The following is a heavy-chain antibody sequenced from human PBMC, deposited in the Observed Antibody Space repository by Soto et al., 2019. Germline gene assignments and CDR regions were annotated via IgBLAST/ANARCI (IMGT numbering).Heavy chain of an antibody. CDR1: GFTFSSYS. CDR3: AREYSSGGTCYGGYLDY. J-gene: IGHJ4*02. V-gene: IGHV3-21*01. Sequence: EVQLVESGGGLVKPGGSLRLSCAASGFTFSSYSMNWVRQAPGKGLEWVSSISSSSSYIYYADSVKGRFTISRDYDKTSLYLQMNSLRDEDTAVYYCAREYSSGGTCYGGYLDYWGQGTLVTVSS. D-gene: IGHD2-15*01. CDR2: ISSSSSYI.